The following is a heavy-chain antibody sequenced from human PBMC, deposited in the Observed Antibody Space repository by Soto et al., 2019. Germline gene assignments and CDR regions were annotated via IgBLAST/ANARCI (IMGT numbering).Heavy chain of an antibody. J-gene: IGHJ6*02. CDR2: ISYDGSNK. CDR1: GFTFSSYA. V-gene: IGHV3-30-3*01. D-gene: IGHD3-22*01. CDR3: AREEGYYDSSGYYDNYYYYGMDV. Sequence: VQLVESGGGLVQPGGSLRLSCAASGFTFSSYAMHWVRQAPGKGLEWVAVISYDGSNKYYADSVKGRFTISRDNSKNTLYLQMNSLRAEDTAVYYCAREEGYYDSSGYYDNYYYYGMDVWGQGTTVTVSS.